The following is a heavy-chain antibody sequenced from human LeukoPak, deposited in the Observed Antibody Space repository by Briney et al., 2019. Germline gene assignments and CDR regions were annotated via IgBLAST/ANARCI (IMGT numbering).Heavy chain of an antibody. J-gene: IGHJ3*01. V-gene: IGHV3-23*01. CDR2: ISGSGTST. CDR1: GFAFHNYW. CDR3: ANEYSKGDV. D-gene: IGHD4-11*01. Sequence: QAGGSLRLSCAASGFAFHNYWMNWVRQAPGKGLECVSSISGSGTSTYYADSVKGRFTSSRDNSKNTLYLQMNSLRAEDTAIYYCANEYSKGDVWGQGTTVTVSS.